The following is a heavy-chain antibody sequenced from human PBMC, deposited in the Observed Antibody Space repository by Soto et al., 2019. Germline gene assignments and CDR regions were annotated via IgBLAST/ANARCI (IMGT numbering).Heavy chain of an antibody. Sequence: QVQLQESGPGLVKPSGTLSLTCAVSGGSISSSNWWTWVRQPPGKGLEWIGEIYHSGSTNYNPSLKSRVTISMDKSKNQFSLKLSSVTAADTAVYYCARVLSFCSDTICYNWFDPWGQGTLVTVSS. V-gene: IGHV4-4*02. D-gene: IGHD2-2*01. CDR2: IYHSGST. J-gene: IGHJ5*02. CDR3: ARVLSFCSDTICYNWFDP. CDR1: GGSISSSNW.